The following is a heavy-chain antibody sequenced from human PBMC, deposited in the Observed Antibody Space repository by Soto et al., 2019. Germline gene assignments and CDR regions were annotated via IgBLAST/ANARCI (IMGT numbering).Heavy chain of an antibody. J-gene: IGHJ3*01. CDR2: VNPNSGDT. V-gene: IGHV1-8*01. CDR1: GYSFTSYD. Sequence: QVQLVQSGAEVKKPGASVKVSCKASGYSFTSYDMNWVRQAPGQGLEWMGWVNPNSGDTDYAQKFQDRVTMTTDTSIRTAYMELSSLISEATAFYYCARVSLLAPVTGAEIFDFWGQGTMVTVSS. CDR3: ARVSLLAPVTGAEIFDF. D-gene: IGHD2-21*02.